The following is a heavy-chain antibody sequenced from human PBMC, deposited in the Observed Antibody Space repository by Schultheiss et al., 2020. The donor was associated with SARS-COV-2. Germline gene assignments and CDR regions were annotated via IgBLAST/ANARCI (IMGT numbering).Heavy chain of an antibody. Sequence: GGSLRLSCAASGFTFSSYAMSWVRQAPGKGLEWVANIKQDGSEKYYVDSVKGRFTISRDNAKNSLYLQMNSLRAEDTAVYYCARGDTIFGVGGFCFDYWGQGTLVTVAS. V-gene: IGHV3-7*01. J-gene: IGHJ4*02. CDR1: GFTFSSYA. D-gene: IGHD3-3*01. CDR3: ARGDTIFGVGGFCFDY. CDR2: IKQDGSEK.